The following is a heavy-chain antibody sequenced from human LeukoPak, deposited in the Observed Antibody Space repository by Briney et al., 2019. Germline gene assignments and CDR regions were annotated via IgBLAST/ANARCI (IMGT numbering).Heavy chain of an antibody. CDR3: ATVSGSLSLPYYYYYMDV. CDR1: GGSISSYY. D-gene: IGHD1-26*01. CDR2: IYYSGST. V-gene: IGHV4-59*01. J-gene: IGHJ6*03. Sequence: TSETLSLTCTVSGGSISSYYWSWIRRPPGKGLEWIGYIYYSGSTNYNPSLKSRVTISVDTSKNQFSLKLSSVTAADTAVYYCATVSGSLSLPYYYYYMDVWGKGTTVTVSS.